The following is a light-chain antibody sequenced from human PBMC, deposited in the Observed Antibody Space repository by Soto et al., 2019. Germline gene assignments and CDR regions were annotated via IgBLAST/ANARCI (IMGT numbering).Light chain of an antibody. Sequence: QSALTQPASVSGSPGQSITISCTGTSSDVGEYNSVSWYQQHPGKAPKLIIFEVSNRPSGISSRFSGSKSGNTASLTISGLQAEDEADYYCASYTSSSTSVIFGRGTKLTVL. V-gene: IGLV2-14*01. J-gene: IGLJ2*01. CDR2: EVS. CDR3: ASYTSSSTSVI. CDR1: SSDVGEYNS.